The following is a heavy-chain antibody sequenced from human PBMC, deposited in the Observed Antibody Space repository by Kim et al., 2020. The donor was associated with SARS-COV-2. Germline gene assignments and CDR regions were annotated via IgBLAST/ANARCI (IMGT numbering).Heavy chain of an antibody. D-gene: IGHD6-19*01. V-gene: IGHV3-33*05. Sequence: GGSLRLSCAASGFTFSSYGMHWVRQAPGKGLEWVAVISYDGSNKYYADSVKGRFTISRDNSKNTLYLQMNSLRAEDTAVYYCARDLRQQLVQVGQWLVGGCGYWGQGALVTVSS. CDR1: GFTFSSYG. J-gene: IGHJ4*02. CDR3: ARDLRQQLVQVGQWLVGGCGY. CDR2: ISYDGSNK.